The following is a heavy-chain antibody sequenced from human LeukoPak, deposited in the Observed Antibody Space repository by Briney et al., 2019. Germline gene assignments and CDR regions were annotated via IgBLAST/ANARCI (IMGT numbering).Heavy chain of an antibody. Sequence: GGSLRLSCVASGFTFGKYWMSWVRQAPGKGLEWVANIKLDGSEKNYVDSVKGRFIISRDNTKNSLYLQMNSLRVEDTAVYYCARDYWRSIDHWGQGTLVTVSS. J-gene: IGHJ4*02. CDR3: ARDYWRSIDH. V-gene: IGHV3-7*01. CDR2: IKLDGSEK. D-gene: IGHD1-1*01. CDR1: GFTFGKYW.